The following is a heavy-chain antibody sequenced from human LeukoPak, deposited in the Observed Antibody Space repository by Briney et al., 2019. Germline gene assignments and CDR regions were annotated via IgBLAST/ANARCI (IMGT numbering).Heavy chain of an antibody. CDR3: ATQSVEMAANEGWFDP. CDR1: GGTFSSYA. V-gene: IGHV1-69*13. J-gene: IGHJ5*02. CDR2: IIPIFGTA. D-gene: IGHD5-24*01. Sequence: ASVKVSCKASGGTFSSYAISWVRQAPGQGLEWMGGIIPIFGTANYAQKFQGRVTITADESTSTAYMELSSLRSEDTVVYYCATQSVEMAANEGWFDPWGQGTLVTVSS.